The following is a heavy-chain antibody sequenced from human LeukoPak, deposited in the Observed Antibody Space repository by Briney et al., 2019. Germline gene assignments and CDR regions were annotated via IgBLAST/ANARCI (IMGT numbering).Heavy chain of an antibody. D-gene: IGHD3-9*01. CDR3: ARHIRPLRYFDWLSLDY. V-gene: IGHV1-8*01. Sequence: ASVKVSCKASGYTFTSYDINWVRQATGQGLEWMGWMNPNSGNTGYAQKFQGRVTMTRNTSISTAYMELSSLRSEDTAVYYCARHIRPLRYFDWLSLDYWGQGTLVTVSS. CDR2: MNPNSGNT. J-gene: IGHJ4*02. CDR1: GYTFTSYD.